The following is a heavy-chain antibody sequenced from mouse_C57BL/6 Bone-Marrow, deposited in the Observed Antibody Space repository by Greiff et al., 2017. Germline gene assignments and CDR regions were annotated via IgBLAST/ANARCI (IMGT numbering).Heavy chain of an antibody. J-gene: IGHJ1*03. CDR3: ATIYYDYDYWDFDV. CDR1: GYAFTNYL. V-gene: IGHV1-54*01. CDR2: INPGSGGT. Sequence: VQLQQSGAELVRPGTSVKVSCKASGYAFTNYLIEWVKQRPGQGLEWIGVINPGSGGTNYNEKFKGKATLTADKSSSTAYMQLSSLTSEDSAVYFCATIYYDYDYWDFDVWGTGTKVTVSS. D-gene: IGHD2-4*01.